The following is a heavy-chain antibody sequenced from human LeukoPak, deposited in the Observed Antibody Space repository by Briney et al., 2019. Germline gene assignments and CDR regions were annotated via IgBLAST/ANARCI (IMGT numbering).Heavy chain of an antibody. J-gene: IGHJ3*02. V-gene: IGHV4-34*01. CDR2: VTHTGGT. D-gene: IGHD1-1*01. CDR3: GMRGTGVSYAFDI. Sequence: PSETLSLTCGVTGGSFSNYHWSWIRQPPGKGLDWVGEVTHTGGTNYNPSLKSRVTMSVDMSKNHLSLKLYSVTAADTAVYYCGMRGTGVSYAFDIWGQGTMVTVSS. CDR1: GGSFSNYH.